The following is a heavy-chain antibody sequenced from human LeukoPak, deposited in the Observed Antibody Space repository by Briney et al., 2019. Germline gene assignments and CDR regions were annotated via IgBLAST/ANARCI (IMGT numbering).Heavy chain of an antibody. Sequence: SETLSLTCAVYGGSFSGYYWSWIRQPPGKGLEWIGEINHSGSTNYNPSLKSRVTISVDTSKNQFSLKLSSVTAADTAVYYCARARGWLMYYFDYWGQGTLVTVSS. J-gene: IGHJ4*02. CDR3: ARARGWLMYYFDY. D-gene: IGHD5-12*01. CDR1: GGSFSGYY. V-gene: IGHV4-34*01. CDR2: INHSGST.